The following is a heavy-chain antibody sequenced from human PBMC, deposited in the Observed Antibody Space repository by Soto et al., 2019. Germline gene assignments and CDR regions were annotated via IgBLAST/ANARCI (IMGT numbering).Heavy chain of an antibody. CDR1: GGSISSYY. Sequence: QVQLQESGPGLVKPSETLSLTCTVSGGSISSYYWSWIRQPPGKGLEWIGYIYYSGSTNYNPSLKSRVNISVDTSKNQFSLKLSSVTAADAAVYYCSRRYGDYFDYWGQGTLVTVSS. V-gene: IGHV4-59*08. CDR3: SRRYGDYFDY. CDR2: IYYSGST. D-gene: IGHD4-17*01. J-gene: IGHJ4*02.